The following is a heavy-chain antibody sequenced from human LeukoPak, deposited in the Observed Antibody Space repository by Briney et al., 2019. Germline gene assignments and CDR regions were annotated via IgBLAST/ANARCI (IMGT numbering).Heavy chain of an antibody. V-gene: IGHV4-59*11. CDR3: ARFGVDYDMDV. CDR1: GGSISGHY. Sequence: SETLSLTCSVSGGSISGHYWTWIRQPPGKGLEWIGQIHYTGKPDYNPSLKGRITISVDTSKNQVSLQVSSVTAADSAIYYCARFGVDYDMDVWGHGTTVTVFS. CDR2: IHYTGKP. D-gene: IGHD3-16*01. J-gene: IGHJ6*02.